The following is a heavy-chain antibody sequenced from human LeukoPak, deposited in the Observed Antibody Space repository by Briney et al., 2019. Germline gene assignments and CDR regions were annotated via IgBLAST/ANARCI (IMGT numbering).Heavy chain of an antibody. CDR1: GFTFDDYA. J-gene: IGHJ3*02. Sequence: PGRSLRLSCAASGFTFDDYAMHWVRQAPGKGLEWVSGISWNSGSIGYADSVKGRFTISRDNAKNSLYLQMNSLRAEDTALYYCAKARQWLVRGGAFDTWGQGTMVTVSS. CDR2: ISWNSGSI. V-gene: IGHV3-9*01. CDR3: AKARQWLVRGGAFDT. D-gene: IGHD6-19*01.